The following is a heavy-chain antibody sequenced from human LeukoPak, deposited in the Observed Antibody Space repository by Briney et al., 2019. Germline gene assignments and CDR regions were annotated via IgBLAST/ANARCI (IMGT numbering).Heavy chain of an antibody. D-gene: IGHD2-15*01. CDR1: GYTFTSYY. CDR2: INPSGGST. Sequence: ASVKVSCKASGYTFTSYYMHWVRQAPGQGLEWMGIINPSGGSTSYAQKFQGRVTMTRDTSTSTVYMELSSLRSEDTAVYYCASSGGSQGNFDYWGQGTLVTASS. V-gene: IGHV1-46*01. J-gene: IGHJ4*02. CDR3: ASSGGSQGNFDY.